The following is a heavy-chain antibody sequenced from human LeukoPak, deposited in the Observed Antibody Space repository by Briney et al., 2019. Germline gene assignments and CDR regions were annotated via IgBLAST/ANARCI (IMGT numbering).Heavy chain of an antibody. D-gene: IGHD3-22*01. J-gene: IGHJ6*02. CDR2: INPNSGGT. CDR3: ARDGPKRTTHYYDSSGNPLIYGMDV. V-gene: IGHV1-2*02. CDR1: GYTFTGYY. Sequence: ASVKVSCKASGYTFTGYYMHWVRQAPGQGLEWMGWINPNSGGTNYAQKFQGRVTMTRDTSISTAYMELSRLRSDDTAVYYCARDGPKRTTHYYDSSGNPLIYGMDVWGQGTTVTVSS.